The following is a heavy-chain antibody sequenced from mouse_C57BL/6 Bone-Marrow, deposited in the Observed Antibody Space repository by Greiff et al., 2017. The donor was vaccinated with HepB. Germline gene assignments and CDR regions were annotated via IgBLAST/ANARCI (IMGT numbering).Heavy chain of an antibody. V-gene: IGHV1-82*01. CDR2: IYPGDGDT. CDR1: GYTFSSSW. Sequence: VQLQQPGPELVKPGASVKISCKASGYTFSSSWMNWVKQRPGTGLEWIGRIYPGDGDTNYNGKFKGKAPLSADKSSSTAYMQLSSLTSEDSAVYCCARENYYGSSYVDYWGQGTTLTVSS. CDR3: ARENYYGSSYVDY. J-gene: IGHJ2*01. D-gene: IGHD1-1*01.